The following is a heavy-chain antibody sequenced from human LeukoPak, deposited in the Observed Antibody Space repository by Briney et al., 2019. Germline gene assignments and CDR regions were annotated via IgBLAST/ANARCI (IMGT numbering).Heavy chain of an antibody. V-gene: IGHV6-1*01. CDR1: GDSVSSNSAA. CDR2: TYYRSKWYN. CDR3: ARGSVEWELLSWFDP. Sequence: SQTLSLTCAISGDSVSSNSAAWNWIRQSPSRGLEWLGRTYYRSKWYNDYAVSVKSRITINPDSSKNQFSLQLNSVTPEDTAVYYCARGSVEWELLSWFDPWGQGTLVTVSS. D-gene: IGHD1-26*01. J-gene: IGHJ5*02.